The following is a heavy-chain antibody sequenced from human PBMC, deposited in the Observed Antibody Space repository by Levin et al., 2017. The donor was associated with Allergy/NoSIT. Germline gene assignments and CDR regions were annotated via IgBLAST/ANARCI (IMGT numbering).Heavy chain of an antibody. CDR2: ISDGGGAK. V-gene: IGHV3-23*01. D-gene: IGHD1-14*01. J-gene: IGHJ4*02. Sequence: HPGGSLRLSCTASGFTFSTYAMGWVRQAPGKGLEWVSGISDGGGAKFYANSVKGRFTVSRDNSKNTLYLQLDSLRADDTAVYYCATPAIRNDFARFDYWGQGTLVTVSS. CDR1: GFTFSTYA. CDR3: ATPAIRNDFARFDY.